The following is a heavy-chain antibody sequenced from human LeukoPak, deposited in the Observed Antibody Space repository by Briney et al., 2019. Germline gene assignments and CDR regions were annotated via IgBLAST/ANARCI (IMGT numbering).Heavy chain of an antibody. CDR1: GGSFSGYY. J-gene: IGHJ6*03. CDR3: ARALTVTNQPFMDV. CDR2: INHSGNT. D-gene: IGHD4-11*01. Sequence: SETLSRTCAVYGGSFSGYYWSWIRQPPGKGLEWIGEINHSGNTNYNPSLKSRVTISVDTSKNQFSLRLSSVTAADTAVYYCARALTVTNQPFMDVWGKGTTVTVSS. V-gene: IGHV4-34*01.